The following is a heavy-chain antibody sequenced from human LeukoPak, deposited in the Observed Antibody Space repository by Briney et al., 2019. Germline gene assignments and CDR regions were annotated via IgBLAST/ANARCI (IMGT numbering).Heavy chain of an antibody. CDR3: ARDWRGYSCGPINSDY. V-gene: IGHV1-18*01. J-gene: IGHJ4*02. D-gene: IGHD5-18*01. CDR2: ISAYNGNT. CDR1: GYTFTSYG. Sequence: ASVKVSCKASGYTFTSYGISWVRQAPGQGLEWMGWISAYNGNTNYAQKLQGRVTMTTDTSTSTAYMELRSLRSDDTAVYYCARDWRGYSCGPINSDYWGQGTLVTVSS.